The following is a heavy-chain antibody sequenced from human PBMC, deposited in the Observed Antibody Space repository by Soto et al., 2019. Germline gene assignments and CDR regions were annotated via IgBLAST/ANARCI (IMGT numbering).Heavy chain of an antibody. CDR3: ARGYSGYDWGAFDI. D-gene: IGHD5-12*01. V-gene: IGHV1-69*12. J-gene: IGHJ3*02. CDR2: IIPIFGTA. CDR1: GGTFSSYA. Sequence: QVQLVQSGAEVKKPGTSVKVSCKASGGTFSSYAISWVRQAPGQGLEWMGGIIPIFGTANYAQKFQGRVTITADEPTSTAYMELSSLRSEDTAVYYCARGYSGYDWGAFDIWGQGTMVTVSS.